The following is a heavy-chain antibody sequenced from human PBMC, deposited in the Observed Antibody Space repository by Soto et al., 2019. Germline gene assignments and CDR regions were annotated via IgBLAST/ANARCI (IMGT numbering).Heavy chain of an antibody. D-gene: IGHD5-18*01. CDR2: ISGSGGST. V-gene: IGHV3-23*01. CDR3: VKSLLEPWLCTY. J-gene: IGHJ4*02. Sequence: GGSLRLSCAASGFTFSSYAMSWVRQAPGKGLEWVSAISGSGGSTYYADSVKGRFTISRDNSKNTLYLQMNSLRAEDTAVYYCVKSLLEPWLCTYSGQGPLVTVS. CDR1: GFTFSSYA.